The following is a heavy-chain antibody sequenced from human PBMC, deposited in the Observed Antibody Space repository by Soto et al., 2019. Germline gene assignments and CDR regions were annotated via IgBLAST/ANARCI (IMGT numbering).Heavy chain of an antibody. CDR2: IIPIFGTA. Sequence: GASVKVSCKASGGPFSSYAISWVRQAPGQGLEWMGGIIPIFGTANYAQKFQGRVTITADESTSTAYMELSSLRSEDTAVYYCARDEPLHSRITGTAMYYYYYGMDVWGQGTTVTVSS. CDR1: GGPFSSYA. CDR3: ARDEPLHSRITGTAMYYYYYGMDV. J-gene: IGHJ6*02. V-gene: IGHV1-69*13. D-gene: IGHD1-20*01.